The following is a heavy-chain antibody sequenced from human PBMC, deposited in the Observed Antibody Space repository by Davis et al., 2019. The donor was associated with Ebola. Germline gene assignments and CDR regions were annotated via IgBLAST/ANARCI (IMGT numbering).Heavy chain of an antibody. CDR2: ISGYNAKT. D-gene: IGHD2-2*01. Sequence: ASVKVSCKASGYTFSSYGITWVRQAPGQGLEWMGWISGYNAKTDYAQNLQGRVTMTTDTSTSTAYMELRSLKSDDTAVFYCARDAPFLSAAALIDRFDSWGQGTLVTVSS. CDR3: ARDAPFLSAAALIDRFDS. CDR1: GYTFSSYG. J-gene: IGHJ4*02. V-gene: IGHV1-18*01.